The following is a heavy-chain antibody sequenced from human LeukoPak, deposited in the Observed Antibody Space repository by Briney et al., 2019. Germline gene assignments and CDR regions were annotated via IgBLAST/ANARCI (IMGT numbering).Heavy chain of an antibody. Sequence: ASVKVSCKASGYTFTSYYMHWVRQAPGQGLEWMGIINPSGGSTSYAQKFQGRVTMTRDTSTSTVYMELSSLRSEDTAVYYCATDRPKGAFDIWGQGTMVTVSS. CDR2: INPSGGST. CDR1: GYTFTSYY. V-gene: IGHV1-46*01. J-gene: IGHJ3*02. CDR3: ATDRPKGAFDI.